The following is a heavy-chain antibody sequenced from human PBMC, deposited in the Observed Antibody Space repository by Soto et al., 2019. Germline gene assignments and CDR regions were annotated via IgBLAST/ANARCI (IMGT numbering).Heavy chain of an antibody. D-gene: IGHD3-22*01. CDR3: AREHQTYYYDSSGYSAFDI. Sequence: GGSLRLSCAASGFTFSSYSMNWVRQAPGKGLEWVSSISSSSSYIYYADSVKGRFTISRDNAKNSLYLQMNSLRAEDTAVYYCAREHQTYYYDSSGYSAFDIWGQGTMVTVSS. J-gene: IGHJ3*02. CDR2: ISSSSSYI. V-gene: IGHV3-21*01. CDR1: GFTFSSYS.